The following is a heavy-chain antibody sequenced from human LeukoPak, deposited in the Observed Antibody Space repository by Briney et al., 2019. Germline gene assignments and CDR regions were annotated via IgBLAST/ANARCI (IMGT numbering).Heavy chain of an antibody. CDR2: IYYSGST. V-gene: IGHV4-39*07. CDR1: GGSISSSSYY. CDR3: ARIVGATGPWFDP. Sequence: SSETLSLTCTVSGGSISSSSYYWGWIRQPPGKGLEWIGSIYYSGSTNYNPSLKSRVTISVDTSKNQFSLKLSSVTAADTAVYYCARIVGATGPWFDPWGQGTLVTVSS. D-gene: IGHD1-26*01. J-gene: IGHJ5*02.